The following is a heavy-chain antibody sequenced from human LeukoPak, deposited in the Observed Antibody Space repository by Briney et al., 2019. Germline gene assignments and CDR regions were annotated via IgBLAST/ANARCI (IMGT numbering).Heavy chain of an antibody. J-gene: IGHJ6*02. CDR2: ISGSGGST. CDR1: GFTFSSYA. Sequence: GGSLRLSCAASGFTFSSYAMSWVRQAPGKGLEWVSAISGSGGSTYYADSVKGRFTISRDNSKNTLYLQMNSLRAEDTAVYYCAKVFGSGSYRGPTYGMDVWGQGTTVTVSS. D-gene: IGHD3-10*01. V-gene: IGHV3-23*01. CDR3: AKVFGSGSYRGPTYGMDV.